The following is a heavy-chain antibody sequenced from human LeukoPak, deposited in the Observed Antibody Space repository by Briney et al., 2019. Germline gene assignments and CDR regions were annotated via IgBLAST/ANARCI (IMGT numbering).Heavy chain of an antibody. V-gene: IGHV1-69*01. CDR1: GGSFRAIG. D-gene: IGHD1-1*01. Sequence: GSSVKVSCKASGGSFRAIGISWVRQAPGKGLEWMGGIIPIFATTNYAQKFQGRVTITADESTSTAYMELNNLRSEDTAVYFCAAEPTGLAPAYYYDMDVWGKGTTVTVS. J-gene: IGHJ6*03. CDR3: AAEPTGLAPAYYYDMDV. CDR2: IIPIFATT.